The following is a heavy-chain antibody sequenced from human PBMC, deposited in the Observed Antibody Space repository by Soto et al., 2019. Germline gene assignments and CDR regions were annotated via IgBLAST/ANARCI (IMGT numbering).Heavy chain of an antibody. D-gene: IGHD3-22*01. J-gene: IGHJ4*02. CDR1: GFSFSTYA. V-gene: IGHV3-30-3*01. CDR3: ARDSMIVLVPTERGEGDSFDH. CDR2: ISFDGSSK. Sequence: PGGSLRLSCAASGFSFSTYAMHWVRQAPGKGLEWVAVISFDGSSKYYADSVRGRFTSSRDNSKNTLFLQMNSLRAEDTAVYYCARDSMIVLVPTERGEGDSFDHCGQGTLVTVSS.